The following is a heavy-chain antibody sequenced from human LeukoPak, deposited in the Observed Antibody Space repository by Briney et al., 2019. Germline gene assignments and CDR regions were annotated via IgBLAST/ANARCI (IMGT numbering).Heavy chain of an antibody. CDR3: ARARATTGTFLFDY. Sequence: GGSLRLSCAASGFTFSSYAMSWVRQAPGKGLEWVSVIYSGGTTYYADSVKGRFTISRDNPKNTLYLQMNSLRAEDTAVYYCARARATTGTFLFDYWGQGTLVTVSS. V-gene: IGHV3-53*01. CDR1: GFTFSSYA. CDR2: IYSGGTT. D-gene: IGHD6-13*01. J-gene: IGHJ4*02.